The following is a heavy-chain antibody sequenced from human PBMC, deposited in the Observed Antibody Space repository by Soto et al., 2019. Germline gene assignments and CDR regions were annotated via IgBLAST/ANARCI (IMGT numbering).Heavy chain of an antibody. CDR1: GFTFRDYY. D-gene: IGHD2-15*01. Sequence: ESGGGLVKPGGSLRLSCEASGFTFRDYYMSGIRQAPGKGLEWISYISSGGSSKFYTEPVKGRFTISRDIAKHSLYLQMDGLRVEDTGVYFCARRGPLNNIEVVPDYFGLDVLGQGTTVTVSS. CDR3: ARRGPLNNIEVVPDYFGLDV. CDR2: ISSGGSSK. V-gene: IGHV3-11*01. J-gene: IGHJ6*02.